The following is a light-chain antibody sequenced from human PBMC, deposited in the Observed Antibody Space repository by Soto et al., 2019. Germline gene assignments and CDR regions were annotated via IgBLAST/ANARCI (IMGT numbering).Light chain of an antibody. CDR2: GAS. V-gene: IGKV3-20*01. J-gene: IGKJ2*01. Sequence: EIVLTQSPGTLSLSPGERATLSCRASQSVSSSSYLAWYQQKPGQAPRLLIYGASSRATGIPDRFSGSGSETDVSLTISRLEPEDFAVYYCRQYGSSPSYTFGQGTKLDIK. CDR1: QSVSSSSY. CDR3: RQYGSSPSYT.